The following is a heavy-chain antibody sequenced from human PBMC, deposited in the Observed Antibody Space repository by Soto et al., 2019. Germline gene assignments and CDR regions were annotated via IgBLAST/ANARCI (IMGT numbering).Heavy chain of an antibody. D-gene: IGHD2-15*01. V-gene: IGHV1-18*01. CDR2: ISAYNGNT. Sequence: QGQLVQSGAEVKKPGASVKVSCKASGYTFTSYGISWVRQAPGQGLEWMGRISAYNGNTNYSQKLQGRVTMTTGTSTSTAYMELRSLRSDETGVYYCARVVGALGHWFDPWRQGTRVTVSS. J-gene: IGHJ5*02. CDR1: GYTFTSYG. CDR3: ARVVGALGHWFDP.